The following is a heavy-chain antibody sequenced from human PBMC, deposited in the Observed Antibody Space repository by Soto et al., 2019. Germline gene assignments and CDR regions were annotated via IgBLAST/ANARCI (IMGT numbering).Heavy chain of an antibody. D-gene: IGHD7-27*01. Sequence: GGSLRLSCAASGFTLSSYGMHWIRQTPGKGLEWVAATSYDGANQNYADSVKGRFTISRDNSKNTLYLQMNSLRAEDTAVYYCARVAGDAREDAFDIWGQGTMVTVS. J-gene: IGHJ3*02. CDR2: TSYDGANQ. CDR3: ARVAGDAREDAFDI. CDR1: GFTLSSYG. V-gene: IGHV3-30*03.